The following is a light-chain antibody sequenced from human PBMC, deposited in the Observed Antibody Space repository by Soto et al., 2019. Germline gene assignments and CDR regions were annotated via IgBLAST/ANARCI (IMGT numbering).Light chain of an antibody. V-gene: IGLV2-11*01. CDR3: CSYAGSYTYV. CDR2: DVS. CDR1: SGDVAGYNF. J-gene: IGLJ1*01. Sequence: QSALAQPRSVSGSPGQSVTISCTGTSGDVAGYNFVSWYQQHPGKAPKLMIYDVSKRPSGVPDRFSGSKSGNTASLTISGLQAEDEADYYCCSYAGSYTYVFGTGTKVTVL.